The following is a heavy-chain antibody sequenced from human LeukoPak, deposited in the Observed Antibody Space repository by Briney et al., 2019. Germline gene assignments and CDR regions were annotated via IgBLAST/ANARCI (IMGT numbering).Heavy chain of an antibody. D-gene: IGHD6-6*01. CDR1: GGSFSGYY. J-gene: IGHJ5*02. Sequence: PSETLSLTCAVYGGSFSGYYWSWIRQPPGKGLEWIGEINHSGSTNYNPFLKSRVTISVDTSKNQFSLKLSSVTAADTAVYYCARRQKSIAARGGWFDPWGQGTLVTVSS. CDR3: ARRQKSIAARGGWFDP. V-gene: IGHV4-34*01. CDR2: INHSGST.